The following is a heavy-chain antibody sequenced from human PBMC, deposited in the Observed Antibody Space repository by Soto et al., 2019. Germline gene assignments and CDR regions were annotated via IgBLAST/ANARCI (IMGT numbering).Heavy chain of an antibody. J-gene: IGHJ4*02. Sequence: GASVKVSCKASGGTFSSYAISWVRQAPGQGLEWMGGIIPIFGTANYAQKFQGRVTITADESTSTAYMELSSLRSEDTAVYYCAREETPGIAGALDYWGQGTLLTVSS. D-gene: IGHD6-19*01. CDR2: IIPIFGTA. CDR3: AREETPGIAGALDY. V-gene: IGHV1-69*13. CDR1: GGTFSSYA.